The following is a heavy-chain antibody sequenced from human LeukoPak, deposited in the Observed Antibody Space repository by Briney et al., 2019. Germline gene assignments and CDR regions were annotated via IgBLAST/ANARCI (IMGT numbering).Heavy chain of an antibody. D-gene: IGHD6-19*01. CDR2: IIPIFGTA. Sequence: SVKVSCKASGGTFISYAISWVRQAPGQGLEWMGGIIPIFGTANYAQKFQGRVTITADESTSTAYMELSSLRSEDTAVYYCASLGSSGWYYNFDYWGQGTLVTVSS. CDR3: ASLGSSGWYYNFDY. V-gene: IGHV1-69*13. CDR1: GGTFISYA. J-gene: IGHJ4*02.